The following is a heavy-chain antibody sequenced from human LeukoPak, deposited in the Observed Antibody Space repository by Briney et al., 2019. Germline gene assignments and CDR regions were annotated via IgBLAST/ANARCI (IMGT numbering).Heavy chain of an antibody. CDR2: ISGSGGST. CDR1: GFTFSRYA. D-gene: IGHD6-13*01. Sequence: GGSLRLSCAASGFTFSRYAMSWVRQAPGKGLEWVSAISGSGGSTYYADSVKGRFTISRDTSKNTLYLQMNSLRAEDTAVYYCAKDDGSRAAEYYFDYWGQGTLVTVSS. J-gene: IGHJ4*02. CDR3: AKDDGSRAAEYYFDY. V-gene: IGHV3-23*01.